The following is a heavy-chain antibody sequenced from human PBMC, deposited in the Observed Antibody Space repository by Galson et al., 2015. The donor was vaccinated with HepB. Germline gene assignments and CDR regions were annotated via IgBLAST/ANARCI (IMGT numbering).Heavy chain of an antibody. CDR3: ARNRVHKDFWSGYWDHHFGMDV. D-gene: IGHD3-3*01. CDR2: TYYRAKWYN. J-gene: IGHJ6*02. Sequence: CAISGDSVSSNSAAWNWIRQSPSRGLEWLGRTYYRAKWYNDYAISVKSRITINPDTSKNQFSLQLNSVTPEDTAVYYCARNRVHKDFWSGYWDHHFGMDVWGQGTAVTVSS. V-gene: IGHV6-1*01. CDR1: GDSVSSNSAA.